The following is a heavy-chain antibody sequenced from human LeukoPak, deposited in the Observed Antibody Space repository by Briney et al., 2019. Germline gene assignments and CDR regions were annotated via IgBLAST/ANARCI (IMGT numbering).Heavy chain of an antibody. CDR2: ISSSGSTI. V-gene: IGHV3-48*03. CDR1: GFTFSSYE. CDR3: AKEPGSGWFWGAFDI. J-gene: IGHJ3*02. D-gene: IGHD6-19*01. Sequence: NPGGSLRLSCAASGFTFSSYEMNWVRQAPGKGLEWVSYISSSGSTIYYADSVRGRFTISRDNSKNRLYLQMNSLRAEDTAVYYCAKEPGSGWFWGAFDIWGQGTMVTVSS.